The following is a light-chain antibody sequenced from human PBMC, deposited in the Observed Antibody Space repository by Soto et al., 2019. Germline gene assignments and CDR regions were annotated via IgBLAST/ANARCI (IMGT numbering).Light chain of an antibody. CDR1: SSNIGNKP. CDR2: YDD. V-gene: IGLV1-36*01. J-gene: IGLJ2*01. Sequence: VLTQPPSVSGAPRQRVTISCSGSSSNIGNKPVNWYQQPPGKAPKLLIYYDDLLPSGVSDRFSGSKSGTSASLAISGLQSEDEADYYCATWDDSLNKEVFGGGTKVTVL. CDR3: ATWDDSLNKEV.